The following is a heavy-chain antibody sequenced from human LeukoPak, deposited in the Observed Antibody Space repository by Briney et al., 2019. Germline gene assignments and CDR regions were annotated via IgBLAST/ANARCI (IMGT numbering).Heavy chain of an antibody. J-gene: IGHJ5*02. CDR2: IIPIFGTA. CDR3: ARGYDSSGSWFDP. Sequence: SVTVSCTASGGTFSIYAISWVRQAPGQGLEWMGGIIPIFGTANYAQKFQGRVTITADESTSTAYMELSSLRSEDMAVYYCARGYDSSGSWFDPWGQGTLVTVSS. CDR1: GGTFSIYA. V-gene: IGHV1-69*13. D-gene: IGHD3-22*01.